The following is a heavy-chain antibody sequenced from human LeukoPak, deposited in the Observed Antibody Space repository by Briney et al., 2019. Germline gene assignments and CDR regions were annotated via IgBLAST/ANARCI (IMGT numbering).Heavy chain of an antibody. Sequence: SVKVSCKASGGTFSSYAISWVRQAPGQGLEWMGGIIPIFGTANYAQKFQGRVTITADESTSTAYMELSSLRSEDTAVYYCARVGTGYSYGLPYYFDYWGQGTLVTVSS. CDR3: ARVGTGYSYGLPYYFDY. D-gene: IGHD5-18*01. CDR2: IIPIFGTA. CDR1: GGTFSSYA. V-gene: IGHV1-69*13. J-gene: IGHJ4*02.